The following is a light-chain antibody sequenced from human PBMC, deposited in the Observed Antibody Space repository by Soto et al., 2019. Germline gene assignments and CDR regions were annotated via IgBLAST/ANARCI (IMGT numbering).Light chain of an antibody. Sequence: HSVLTQPASVSGSPGQSITISCTGTSSDVGSYNLVSWYQQHPGKAPKLMIYEVSKRPSGVSNRFSGSKSGNTASLTISGLQAEDEADYYCCSYAGSSTPVVFGGGTKLTVL. V-gene: IGLV2-23*02. CDR1: SSDVGSYNL. CDR2: EVS. CDR3: CSYAGSSTPVV. J-gene: IGLJ2*01.